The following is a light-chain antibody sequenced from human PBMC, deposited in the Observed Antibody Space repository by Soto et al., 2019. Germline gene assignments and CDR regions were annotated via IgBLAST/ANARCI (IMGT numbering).Light chain of an antibody. J-gene: IGLJ3*02. Sequence: NFMLTQPHSVSESPGKTVTISCTRSSGSIASNYVQWYQQRPGSAPTTVIYEDNQRPSGVPDRFSGSIDSSSNSASLTISGLNTEDEADYYCQSYDSSGWVFGGGTKVTVL. CDR3: QSYDSSGWV. CDR2: EDN. V-gene: IGLV6-57*04. CDR1: SGSIASNY.